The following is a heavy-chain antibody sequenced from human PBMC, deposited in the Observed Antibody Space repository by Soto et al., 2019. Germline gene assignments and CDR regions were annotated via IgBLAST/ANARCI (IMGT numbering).Heavy chain of an antibody. J-gene: IGHJ4*02. V-gene: IGHV3-74*01. CDR2: ISDDGSTA. D-gene: IGHD2-21*02. Sequence: GGSLRLSCSVSGFTFSAYWMHWVRQVPGKGLTWVSRISDDGSTATYADSVKGRFVISRDNAKNSLYLEMNTLRADDSGLYYCAKRRAVPAIDFDHWGQGILVTVSS. CDR3: AKRRAVPAIDFDH. CDR1: GFTFSAYW.